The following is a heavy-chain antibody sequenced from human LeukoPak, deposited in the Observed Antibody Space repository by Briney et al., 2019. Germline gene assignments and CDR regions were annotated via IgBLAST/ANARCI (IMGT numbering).Heavy chain of an antibody. D-gene: IGHD6-13*01. V-gene: IGHV3-23*01. CDR3: AKTRYSSSWAAEYFQH. Sequence: GGSLRLSCAASGFTFSSYAMSWVRQAPGKGLEWVSAISGSGGSTYYADSVKGRFTISRDNSKNTLYLQMNSLRAEDTAVYYCAKTRYSSSWAAEYFQHWGQGTLVTVSS. CDR2: ISGSGGST. J-gene: IGHJ1*01. CDR1: GFTFSSYA.